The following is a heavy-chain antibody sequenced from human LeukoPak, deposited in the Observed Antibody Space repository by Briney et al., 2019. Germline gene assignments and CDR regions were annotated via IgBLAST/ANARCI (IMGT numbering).Heavy chain of an antibody. J-gene: IGHJ5*02. CDR1: GYTFTSYG. D-gene: IGHD3-10*01. CDR3: ARDVDYYGSGSNWFDP. CDR2: ISAYNGNT. V-gene: IGHV1-18*04. Sequence: GASVKVSCKASGYTFTSYGISWVRQAPGQGLEWMGWISAYNGNTNYAQKLQGRVTMTTDTSTSTAYMELRSLRSDDTAVYYCARDVDYYGSGSNWFDPWGQGTLDTVSS.